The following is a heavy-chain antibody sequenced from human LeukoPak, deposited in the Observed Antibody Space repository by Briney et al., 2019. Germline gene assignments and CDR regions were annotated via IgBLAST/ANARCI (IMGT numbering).Heavy chain of an antibody. CDR1: GGSISNYY. Sequence: SETLSLTCRVSGGSISNYYWNWLRQPAGKGLEWIGRIYASGSTNYNPSLKSRVTISMDKTKNHFSLNLKPVTAADTAFYYCARDFYGDDGHHPFDYWGQGIQVIVSS. CDR2: IYASGST. CDR3: ARDFYGDDGHHPFDY. D-gene: IGHD2/OR15-2a*01. J-gene: IGHJ4*02. V-gene: IGHV4-4*07.